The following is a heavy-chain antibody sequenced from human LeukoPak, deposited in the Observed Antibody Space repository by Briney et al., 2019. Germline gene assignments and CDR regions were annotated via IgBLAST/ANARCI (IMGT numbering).Heavy chain of an antibody. CDR3: AKDRWAYCGGDCFLDY. D-gene: IGHD2-21*02. J-gene: IGHJ4*02. CDR1: GFTFRSYG. CDR2: ISYDGSK. Sequence: QPGRSLRLSCAASGFTFRSYGMHWVRQAPGKGLEWVAVISYDGSKYYADSVKGRFTISRDNSKNTLYLQMNSLRTEDTAVYSCAKDRWAYCGGDCFLDYWGQGTLVTVSS. V-gene: IGHV3-30*18.